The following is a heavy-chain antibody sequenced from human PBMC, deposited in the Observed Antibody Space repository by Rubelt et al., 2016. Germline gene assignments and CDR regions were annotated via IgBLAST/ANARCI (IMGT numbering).Heavy chain of an antibody. CDR1: GFTVSSNY. D-gene: IGHD6-6*01. J-gene: IGHJ6*02. CDR3: ARAQLGDYYYGMDV. V-gene: IGHV3-53*01. CDR2: IYSGGST. Sequence: EVQLLESGGGLIQPGGSLRLSCAASGFTVSSNYMSWVRQAPGKGLEWVSVIYSGGSTYYADSVKGRFTISRDNSKNTLYLQMNSRRAEDTAVYYCARAQLGDYYYGMDVWGQGTTVTVSS.